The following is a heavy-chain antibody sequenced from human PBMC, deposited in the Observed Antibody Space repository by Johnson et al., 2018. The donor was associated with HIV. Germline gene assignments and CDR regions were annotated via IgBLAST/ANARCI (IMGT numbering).Heavy chain of an antibody. J-gene: IGHJ3*02. Sequence: QVQLVESGGGVVQPGGSLRLSCEASRFTFSSYGMHWVRQAPGKGLEWVAFIRNDGSNKYYADSVKGRFTISRDNSKNTLYLQMNSLRAEDTAVYYCAKPSTESAFDIWGQGTMVTVSS. CDR2: IRNDGSNK. CDR3: AKPSTESAFDI. CDR1: RFTFSSYG. V-gene: IGHV3-30*02. D-gene: IGHD1-1*01.